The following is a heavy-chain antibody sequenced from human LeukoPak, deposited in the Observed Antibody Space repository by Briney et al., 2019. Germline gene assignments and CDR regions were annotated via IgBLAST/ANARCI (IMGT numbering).Heavy chain of an antibody. CDR1: GGSISSYY. V-gene: IGHV4-59*08. Sequence: SETLSLTCTVSGGSISSYYWSWIRQPPGKGLEWIGYMYYSGSTNYNPSLKSRVTISVDTSKNQFSLKLSSVTAADTAVYYCARHRDVVIVPAPLHGLDVWGQGTTVPVSS. J-gene: IGHJ6*02. CDR2: MYYSGST. CDR3: ARHRDVVIVPAPLHGLDV. D-gene: IGHD2-2*01.